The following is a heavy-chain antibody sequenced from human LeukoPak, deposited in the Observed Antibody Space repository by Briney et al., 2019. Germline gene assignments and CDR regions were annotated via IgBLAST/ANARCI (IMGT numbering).Heavy chain of an antibody. CDR2: IKPSGCT. Sequence: PSETVSLTCAVYGGSFSGYYWSWIRKPPGKGLEWIGEIKPSGCTKYNASLKSRVTISVDTSKKEFSLKLSSVTAADTAVYYCARGRRRLTYSSSYAPPKPVPLGYYFDYWGQGTLVS. CDR3: ARGRRRLTYSSSYAPPKPVPLGYYFDY. CDR1: GGSFSGYY. J-gene: IGHJ4*02. D-gene: IGHD6-13*01. V-gene: IGHV4-34*01.